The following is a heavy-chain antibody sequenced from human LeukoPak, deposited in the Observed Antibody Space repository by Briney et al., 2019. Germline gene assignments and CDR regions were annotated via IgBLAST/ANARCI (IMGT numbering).Heavy chain of an antibody. CDR2: IGGSGATI. J-gene: IGHJ4*02. V-gene: IGHV3-11*04. CDR3: VRDMGYCSGGSCYGRRYFDY. Sequence: YWEWIRQLPGKGLEWVSYIGGSGATIHYADSVKGRFTVSRDNAKNSLSLQMNSLRAEDTAVYYCVRDMGYCSGGSCYGRRYFDYWGQGTLVTVSS. D-gene: IGHD2-15*01. CDR1: Y.